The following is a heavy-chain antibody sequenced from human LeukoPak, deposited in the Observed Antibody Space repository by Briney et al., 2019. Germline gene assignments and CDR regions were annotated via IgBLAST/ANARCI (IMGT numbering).Heavy chain of an antibody. J-gene: IGHJ4*02. CDR2: INPNSGGT. CDR1: GYTFTCYY. D-gene: IGHD3-22*01. V-gene: IGHV1-2*02. Sequence: SSVKVCCNASGYTFTCYYLHWIRQGPGQGLEWMGFINPNSGGTHYTQKFQGRVSMTRDTSINTVYMELSSLRSDDTAVYYCARISYDRIGYYFDYWGQGTLGTVSS. CDR3: ARISYDRIGYYFDY.